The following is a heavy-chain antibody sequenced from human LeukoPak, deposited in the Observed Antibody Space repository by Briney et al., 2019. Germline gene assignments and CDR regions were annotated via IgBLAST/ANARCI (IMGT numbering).Heavy chain of an antibody. Sequence: AASAKVSCMVSGDTLTALSMHWVRQAPGKGLEWMGGFHPEDGETIYAQKFQGRVTMTEDTSTDTAYMELSSLRSDDTAVYYCTTGKIYCSTTSCSDDYWGQGTLVTVSS. J-gene: IGHJ4*02. V-gene: IGHV1-24*01. CDR1: GDTLTALS. CDR3: TTGKIYCSTTSCSDDY. CDR2: FHPEDGET. D-gene: IGHD2-2*01.